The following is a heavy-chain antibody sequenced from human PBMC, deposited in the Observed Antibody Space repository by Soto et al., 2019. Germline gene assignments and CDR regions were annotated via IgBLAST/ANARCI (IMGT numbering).Heavy chain of an antibody. CDR2: IVVGSGNT. J-gene: IGHJ3*02. V-gene: IGHV1-58*01. CDR3: AAEGPYTTATPVVAQI. Sequence: GASVKVSCKASGFTFTISAVQWVRQARGQRLEWIGWIVVGSGNTNYAQKFQERVTITRDMSTSTAYMELSSLRSEDTAVYYCAAEGPYTTATPVVAQIWGQGTMVTV. CDR1: GFTFTISA. D-gene: IGHD4-17*01.